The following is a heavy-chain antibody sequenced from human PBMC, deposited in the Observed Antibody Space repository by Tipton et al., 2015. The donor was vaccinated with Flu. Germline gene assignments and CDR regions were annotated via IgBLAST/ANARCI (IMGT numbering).Heavy chain of an antibody. CDR1: EFAFGDSA. D-gene: IGHD6-19*01. CDR3: TRVAGIPLAGNSYYYYALDV. J-gene: IGHJ6*02. CDR2: IRSKTYRGTT. Sequence: SLRLSCTASEFAFGDSAVSWVRQAPGKGLEWVGSIRSKTYRGTTEYAASVKGRFTISRDDSKSIAYLQMNSLKTEDTAVYFCTRVAGIPLAGNSYYYYALDVWGQGTTVTVSS. V-gene: IGHV3-49*04.